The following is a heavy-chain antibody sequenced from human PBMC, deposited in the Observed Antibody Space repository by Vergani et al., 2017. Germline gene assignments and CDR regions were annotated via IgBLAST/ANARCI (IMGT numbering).Heavy chain of an antibody. D-gene: IGHD2-15*01. CDR3: ARGVCSGGSCYGHDAFDI. Sequence: QVQLVESGGGVVQPGRSLRLSCAASGFTFSSYAMHWVRQAPGKGLEWVAVISYDGSKKYYADSVKGRFTISRDNSKNTLYLQMNSLRAEDTAVYYCARGVCSGGSCYGHDAFDIWGQGTMVTVSS. CDR1: GFTFSSYA. V-gene: IGHV3-30*04. J-gene: IGHJ3*02. CDR2: ISYDGSKK.